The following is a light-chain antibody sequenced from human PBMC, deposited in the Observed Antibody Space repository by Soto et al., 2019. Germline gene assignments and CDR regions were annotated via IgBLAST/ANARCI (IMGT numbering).Light chain of an antibody. CDR3: QQYGGSPPLP. CDR2: GAS. J-gene: IGKJ4*01. V-gene: IGKV3-20*01. CDR1: QSLSRTY. Sequence: ENVLTQSPGTLSLSPGDRATLSCRASQSLSRTYIAWYQQQPGQAPRLLIYGASNRATGIPHRFSGSGSGADVTLPISRLEAEDFSVYYCQQYGGSPPLPFGGGTKVEIK.